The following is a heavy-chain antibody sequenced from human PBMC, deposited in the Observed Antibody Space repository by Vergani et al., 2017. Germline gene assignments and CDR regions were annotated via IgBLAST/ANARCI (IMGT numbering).Heavy chain of an antibody. V-gene: IGHV6-1*01. J-gene: IGHJ6*03. Sequence: QVQLQQSGPGLVKPSQTLSLTCAISGDSVSSNSAAWNWIRQSPSRGFVWLGRTYYRSKWYNDYAVSVKSRITINPDTSKNQFSLQLNSVTPEDTAVYYCAREGRGSGEKPSWYYMDVWGKGTTVTVSS. CDR1: GDSVSSNSAA. CDR2: TYYRSKWYN. D-gene: IGHD3-10*01. CDR3: AREGRGSGEKPSWYYMDV.